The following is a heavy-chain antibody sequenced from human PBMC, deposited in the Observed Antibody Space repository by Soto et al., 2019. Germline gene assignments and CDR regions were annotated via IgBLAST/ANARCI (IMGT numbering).Heavy chain of an antibody. CDR3: AKDQSSSWYSRPFDY. Sequence: GGSLRLSCAASGFTFDDYAMHWVRQAPGKGLEWVSAISGSGGSTYYADSVKGRFTISRDNSKNTLYLQMNSLRAEDTAVYYCAKDQSSSWYSRPFDYWGQGTLVTVSS. V-gene: IGHV3-23*01. J-gene: IGHJ4*02. D-gene: IGHD6-13*01. CDR2: ISGSGGST. CDR1: GFTFDDYA.